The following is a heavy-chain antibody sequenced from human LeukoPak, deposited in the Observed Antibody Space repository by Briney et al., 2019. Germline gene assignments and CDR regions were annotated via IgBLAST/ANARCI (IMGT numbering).Heavy chain of an antibody. J-gene: IGHJ4*02. CDR2: IIPIFGTA. Sequence: SVKVSCKASGYTFTSYDINWVRQAPGQGLEWMGRIIPIFGTANYAQKFQGRVTITTDESTSTAYMELSSLRSEDTAVYYCARDTAAVVTFGGVIPLGYWGQGTLVTVSS. D-gene: IGHD3-16*01. CDR3: ARDTAAVVTFGGVIPLGY. V-gene: IGHV1-69*05. CDR1: GYTFTSYD.